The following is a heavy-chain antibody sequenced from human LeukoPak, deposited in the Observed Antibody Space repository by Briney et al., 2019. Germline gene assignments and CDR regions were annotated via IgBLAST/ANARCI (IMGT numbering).Heavy chain of an antibody. CDR3: ARETGSAVGSTDFDY. J-gene: IGHJ4*02. CDR2: ISYDGSNK. CDR1: RFTFSSYG. V-gene: IGHV3-30*03. Sequence: GGSLRLSCAASRFTFSSYGMHWVRQAPGKGLEWVAVISYDGSNKYHADSVKGRFTISRDNSKNTLYLQMNSLRAEDTAVYYCARETGSAVGSTDFDYWGQGTLVTVSS. D-gene: IGHD4-17*01.